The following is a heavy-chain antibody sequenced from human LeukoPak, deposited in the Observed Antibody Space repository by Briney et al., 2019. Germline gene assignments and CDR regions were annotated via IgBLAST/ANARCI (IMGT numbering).Heavy chain of an antibody. CDR1: GFTVSSNY. V-gene: IGHV3-53*01. CDR3: ARADRSGYYLNSDAFGI. CDR2: IYSGGST. D-gene: IGHD3-22*01. J-gene: IGHJ3*02. Sequence: GGSLRLSCAASGFTVSSNYMSWVRQAPGKGLEWVSVIYSGGSTYYADSVKGRFTISRDNSKNTLYLQMNSLRAEDTAVYYCARADRSGYYLNSDAFGIWGQGTMVTVSS.